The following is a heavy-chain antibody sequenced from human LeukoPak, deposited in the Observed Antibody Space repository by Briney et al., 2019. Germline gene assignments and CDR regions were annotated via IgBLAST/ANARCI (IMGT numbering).Heavy chain of an antibody. V-gene: IGHV4-59*01. J-gene: IGHJ4*02. D-gene: IGHD6-13*01. Sequence: SETLSLTCTVSGGSISSYYWSWIRQPPGKGLEWIGYIYYSGSTNYNPSLKSRVTISVDTSKNQFSLKLSSVTAADTAVYYCARFAAAGRSSKGEPDDYWGQGTLVTVSS. CDR1: GGSISSYY. CDR2: IYYSGST. CDR3: ARFAAAGRSSKGEPDDY.